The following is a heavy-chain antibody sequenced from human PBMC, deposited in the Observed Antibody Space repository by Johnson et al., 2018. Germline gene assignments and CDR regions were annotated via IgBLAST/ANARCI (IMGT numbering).Heavy chain of an antibody. D-gene: IGHD2-2*01. Sequence: QVQLVESGGGVVQPGRSLRLSCAASGFTFSSYGMHWVRQAPGTGLEWVAVIRYDGSNKYYADSVKGRFTISRDNSKNTLYLQMNSLRAEDKAVYYWARDFLGGYCSSTSCLTSEGYYYGMDVWGQGTTVTVSS. J-gene: IGHJ6*02. V-gene: IGHV3-33*01. CDR2: IRYDGSNK. CDR1: GFTFSSYG. CDR3: ARDFLGGYCSSTSCLTSEGYYYGMDV.